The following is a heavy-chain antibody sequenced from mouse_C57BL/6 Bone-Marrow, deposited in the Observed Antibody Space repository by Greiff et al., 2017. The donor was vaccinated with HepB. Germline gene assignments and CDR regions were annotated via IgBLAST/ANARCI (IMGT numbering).Heavy chain of an antibody. Sequence: QVQLQQPGAELVKPGASVKMSCKASGYTFTSYWITWVKQRPGQGLEWIGDIYPGSGGTNYNEKFKSKATLTVDTSSSTAYMQLSSLTSEDSAVYYCARSGTTVVAKDWYFDVWGTGTTVTVSS. J-gene: IGHJ1*03. CDR3: ARSGTTVVAKDWYFDV. CDR1: GYTFTSYW. V-gene: IGHV1-55*01. D-gene: IGHD1-1*01. CDR2: IYPGSGGT.